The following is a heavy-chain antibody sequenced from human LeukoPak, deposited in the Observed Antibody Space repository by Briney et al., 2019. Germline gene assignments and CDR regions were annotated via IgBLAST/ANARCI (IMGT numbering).Heavy chain of an antibody. CDR2: IGKAGDT. CDR1: GFTFSTYD. V-gene: IGHV3-13*04. CDR3: ARGAGDGFNP. D-gene: IGHD3-16*01. J-gene: IGHJ5*02. Sequence: GGSLRLSCAASGFTFSTYDMHWVRQAAGKSLEWVSGIGKAGDTYYLDSVKGRFTISRENAKNSVYLQMNSLRVGDTAVYYCARGAGDGFNPWGQGTLVTVSS.